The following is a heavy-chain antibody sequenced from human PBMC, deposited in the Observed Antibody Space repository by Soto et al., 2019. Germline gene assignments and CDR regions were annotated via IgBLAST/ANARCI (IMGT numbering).Heavy chain of an antibody. CDR1: GFTFDDYA. V-gene: IGHV3-9*01. CDR2: ISWNSGSI. J-gene: IGHJ4*02. Sequence: GGSLRLSCAASGFTFDDYAMHWVRQAPGKGLEWVSGISWNSGSIGYADSVKGRFTISRDNAKNSLYLQMNSLRAEDTALYYCAKDPTTVVTQRFDYWGQGTLVTVSS. CDR3: AKDPTTVVTQRFDY. D-gene: IGHD4-17*01.